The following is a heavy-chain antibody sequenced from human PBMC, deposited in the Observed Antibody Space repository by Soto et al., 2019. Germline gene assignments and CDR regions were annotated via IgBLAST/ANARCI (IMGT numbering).Heavy chain of an antibody. D-gene: IGHD2-8*02. J-gene: IGHJ2*01. CDR3: ARDPAGDWYFDL. CDR1: GGTFSSYT. V-gene: IGHV1-69*04. Sequence: SVKVSCKASGGTFSSYTISWVRQAPGQGLEWMGRIIPILGIANYAQKFQGRVTITADKSTSTAYMELSSLRSEDTAVYYCARDPAGDWYFDLWGRGTLVTVSS. CDR2: IIPILGIA.